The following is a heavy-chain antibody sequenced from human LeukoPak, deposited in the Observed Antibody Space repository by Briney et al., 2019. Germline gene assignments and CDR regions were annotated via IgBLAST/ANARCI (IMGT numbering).Heavy chain of an antibody. V-gene: IGHV3-23*01. CDR2: ISGSGGST. Sequence: GGSLRLSCAASGFTFSSYGMSWVRQAPGKGLEWVSAISGSGGSTYYADSVKGRFTISRDNSKNTLYLQMNSLRAEDTAVYYCAKDISSGWYRGSDYWGQGTLVTVSS. J-gene: IGHJ4*02. CDR3: AKDISSGWYRGSDY. D-gene: IGHD6-19*01. CDR1: GFTFSSYG.